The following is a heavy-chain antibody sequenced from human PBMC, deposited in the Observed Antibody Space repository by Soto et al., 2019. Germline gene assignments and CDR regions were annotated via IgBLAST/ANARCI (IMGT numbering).Heavy chain of an antibody. CDR2: IYPGDSDT. Sequence: GESLKISCKGPGYSFTSYWIGWVRQMPGKGLEWMGIIYPGDSDTRYSPSFQGQVTISADKSISTAYLQWSSLKASDTAMYYCATPPSLQYYYDSSVFSLEAHPTPDLDYWGPGTRVTVSS. V-gene: IGHV5-51*01. CDR1: GYSFTSYW. D-gene: IGHD3-22*01. CDR3: ATPPSLQYYYDSSVFSLEAHPTPDLDY. J-gene: IGHJ4*02.